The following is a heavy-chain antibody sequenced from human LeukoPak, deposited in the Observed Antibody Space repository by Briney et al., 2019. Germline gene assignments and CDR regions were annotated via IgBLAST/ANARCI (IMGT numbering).Heavy chain of an antibody. CDR1: GLDVSGTY. J-gene: IGHJ5*02. Sequence: QPGGSLRLSCVSSGLDVSGTYMSWIRQAPGKGLEWVSTAFVGGDTYYADSVEGRFTLSKDISTNTMYLQMDGLRPEDTAVYFCARDQLDHWGQGTLVTVSS. CDR3: ARDQLDH. CDR2: AFVGGDT. V-gene: IGHV3-53*01.